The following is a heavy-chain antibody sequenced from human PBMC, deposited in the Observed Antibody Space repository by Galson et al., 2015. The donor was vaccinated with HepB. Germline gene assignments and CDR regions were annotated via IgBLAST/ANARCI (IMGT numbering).Heavy chain of an antibody. CDR3: ARDYDSSGYYWNCFDY. V-gene: IGHV3-48*02. CDR1: GFTFGSYS. CDR2: ISSSSSTI. J-gene: IGHJ4*02. D-gene: IGHD3-22*01. Sequence: SLRLSCAASGFTFGSYSMNWVRQAPGKGLEWVSYISSSSSTIYYADSVKGRFTISRDNAKNSLYLQMNSLRDEDTAVYYCARDYDSSGYYWNCFDYWGQGTLVTVSS.